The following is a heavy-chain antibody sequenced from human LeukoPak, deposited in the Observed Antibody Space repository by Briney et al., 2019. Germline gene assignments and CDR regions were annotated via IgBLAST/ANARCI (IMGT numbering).Heavy chain of an antibody. Sequence: SETLSLTCTVSGGSISSYYWSWIRQPPGKGLEWIGYIYYTGSTDYNPSLKSRVTISVDTSKSQFSLNLSSVTAADTAVYYCARHRTVWSGYYTDYWGQGTLVTVSS. V-gene: IGHV4-59*08. CDR1: GGSISSYY. D-gene: IGHD3-3*01. CDR3: ARHRTVWSGYYTDY. CDR2: IYYTGST. J-gene: IGHJ4*02.